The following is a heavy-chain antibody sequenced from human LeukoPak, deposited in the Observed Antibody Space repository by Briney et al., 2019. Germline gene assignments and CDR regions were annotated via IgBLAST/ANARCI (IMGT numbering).Heavy chain of an antibody. CDR2: INYSGST. V-gene: IGHV4-39*01. J-gene: IGHJ4*02. D-gene: IGHD5/OR15-5a*01. Sequence: PSETLSLTCTVSGGSISSSTTYYWGWIRQPPGKGLKWVGSINYSGSTFYNPSLMSRVTITVDTSKNQFSLRVSSVAAADTAVYYCARHVDIVSTVEYWGQGTLVTVSS. CDR3: ARHVDIVSTVEY. CDR1: GGSISSSTTYY.